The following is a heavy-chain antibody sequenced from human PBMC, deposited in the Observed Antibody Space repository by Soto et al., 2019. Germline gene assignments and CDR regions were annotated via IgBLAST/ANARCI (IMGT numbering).Heavy chain of an antibody. Sequence: SVKVSCKASGGTFSSYAISWLRQAPGQGREWMGGIIPIFGTANYAQKFQGRVTITADESTSTAYMELSSLRSEDTAVYYCAREGNYYYYGMDAWGQGTTVTASS. V-gene: IGHV1-69*13. CDR3: AREGNYYYYGMDA. J-gene: IGHJ6*02. CDR2: IIPIFGTA. CDR1: GGTFSSYA.